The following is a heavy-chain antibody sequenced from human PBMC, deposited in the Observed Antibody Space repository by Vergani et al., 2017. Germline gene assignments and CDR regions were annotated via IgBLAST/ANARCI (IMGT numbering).Heavy chain of an antibody. CDR1: GGTFSSYA. CDR3: ARDRTTVTTSYFDY. J-gene: IGHJ4*02. D-gene: IGHD4-17*01. V-gene: IGHV1-69*01. Sequence: QVQLAQSGAEVKKPGSSVKVSCKASGGTFSSYAISWVRQAPGQGLEWMGGIIPIFGTANYAQKFQGRVTITADESTSTAYMELSSLRSEDTAVYYCARDRTTVTTSYFDYWGQGTLVTVSS. CDR2: IIPIFGTA.